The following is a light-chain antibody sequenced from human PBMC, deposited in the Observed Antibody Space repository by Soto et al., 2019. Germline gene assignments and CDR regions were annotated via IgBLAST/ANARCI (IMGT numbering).Light chain of an antibody. J-gene: IGLJ3*02. CDR2: EVR. CDR1: SSDVGGYNH. CDR3: CSYTSSSIRV. Sequence: ALTQPASVSGSPGQSITISCTGTSSDVGGYNHVSWYQQHPGKAPKLIIYEVRNQPSGVSNRLSGSKSGNTASLTISGLQADDEADYYCCSYTSSSIRVFGGGTKVTVL. V-gene: IGLV2-14*01.